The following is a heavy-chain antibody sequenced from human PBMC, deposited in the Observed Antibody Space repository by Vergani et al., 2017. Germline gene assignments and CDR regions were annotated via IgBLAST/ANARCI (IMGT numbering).Heavy chain of an antibody. CDR1: GGSVSSGGYS. CDR2: IYYSGST. J-gene: IGHJ5*02. D-gene: IGHD3-10*01. CDR3: ARLSLGETVWFDP. V-gene: IGHV4-30-2*01. Sequence: QVQLQESGPGLVKPSQTLSLTCAVSGGSVSSGGYSWSWIRQPPGKGLEWIGYIYYSGSTNYNPSLKSRVTISVDKSKNQFSLKLSSVTAADTAVYYCARLSLGETVWFDPWGQGTLVTVSS.